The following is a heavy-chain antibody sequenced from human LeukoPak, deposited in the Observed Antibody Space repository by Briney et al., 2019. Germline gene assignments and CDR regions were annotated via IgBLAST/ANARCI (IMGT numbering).Heavy chain of an antibody. CDR1: GFTVSSNY. D-gene: IGHD3-3*01. J-gene: IGHJ4*02. Sequence: GGSLRLSCAASGFTVSSNYMSWVRQAPGKGLEWVSVIYSGGSTYYADSVKGRFTISRDNSKNTLYLQMNSLRAEDTAVYYCARGGIPAYDFWSGYNYWGPGTLVTVSS. V-gene: IGHV3-53*01. CDR3: ARGGIPAYDFWSGYNY. CDR2: IYSGGST.